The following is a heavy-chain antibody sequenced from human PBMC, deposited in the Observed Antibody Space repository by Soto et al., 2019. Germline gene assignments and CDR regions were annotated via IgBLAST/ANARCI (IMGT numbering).Heavy chain of an antibody. V-gene: IGHV4-4*02. J-gene: IGHJ4*02. D-gene: IGHD3-22*01. Sequence: SETLSLTCAVSGGSISSSNWWSWVRQPPGKGLEWIGEIHHSGSTNYNPSLKSRVTISVDKSKNQFSLKLSSVTAADTAVYYCARVSYDSSGYYYTYFDYWGQGTLVTVSS. CDR2: IHHSGST. CDR1: GGSISSSNW. CDR3: ARVSYDSSGYYYTYFDY.